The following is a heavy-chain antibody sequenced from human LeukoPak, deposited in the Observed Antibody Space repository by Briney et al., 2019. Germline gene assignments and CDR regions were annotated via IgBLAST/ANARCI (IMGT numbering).Heavy chain of an antibody. V-gene: IGHV4-39*01. CDR2: IYYSGST. CDR3: AGGRDDYNLVRGDSWFDP. CDR1: GGSISSTSYY. J-gene: IGHJ5*02. Sequence: SETLSLTCTVSGGSISSTSYYWAWLRQPPGKGLEWIGSIYYSGSTYYNPSLKSRVTISVDTSKNQFSLQLSSVTAADTAVYYCAGGRDDYNLVRGDSWFDPWGQGTLVTVSS. D-gene: IGHD5-24*01.